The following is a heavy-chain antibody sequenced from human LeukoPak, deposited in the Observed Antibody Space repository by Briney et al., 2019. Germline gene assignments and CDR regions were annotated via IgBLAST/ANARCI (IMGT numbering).Heavy chain of an antibody. V-gene: IGHV3-23*01. CDR3: AKDADIVVVPADYFDY. Sequence: GGSLRLSCAASGFTFSSYAMSWVRQAPGKGLEWVSAISGSGGSTYYADSVKGRFTISRDNSKNTLFLQMNSLRAEDTAVYYCAKDADIVVVPADYFDYWGQGTLVTVSS. D-gene: IGHD2-2*01. J-gene: IGHJ4*02. CDR2: ISGSGGST. CDR1: GFTFSSYA.